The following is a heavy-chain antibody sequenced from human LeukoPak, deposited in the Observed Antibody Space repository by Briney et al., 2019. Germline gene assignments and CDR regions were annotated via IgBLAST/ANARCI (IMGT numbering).Heavy chain of an antibody. CDR3: ASRLYCSNTRCRNFPFAY. D-gene: IGHD2-2*01. Sequence: SVKVSCKASGYTFTGYYMHWVRQAPGQGLEWMGGIIPIFGTANYAQKFQDRVTITADESTSTAYMELSSLRSEDTAIYYCASRLYCSNTRCRNFPFAYWGQGTLVTVSS. CDR2: IIPIFGTA. CDR1: GYTFTGYY. V-gene: IGHV1-69*13. J-gene: IGHJ4*02.